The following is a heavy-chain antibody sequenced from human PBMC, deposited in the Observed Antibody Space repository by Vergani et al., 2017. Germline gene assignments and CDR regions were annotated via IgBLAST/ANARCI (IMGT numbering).Heavy chain of an antibody. CDR2: IGVDGDR. J-gene: IGHJ4*02. CDR1: GFSFGDYA. Sequence: EVQLVESGGGLVPPGRSLRLSCAASGFSFGDYAMTWVRQAPGKGLEWVSSIGVDGDRYYSDSVKGRFTISRDNSKNMLYLQMNSLRAEDTAVYYCARLSYDTTPYLQEGYDCWGQGTLVSVSS. V-gene: IGHV3-23*04. D-gene: IGHD3-22*01. CDR3: ARLSYDTTPYLQEGYDC.